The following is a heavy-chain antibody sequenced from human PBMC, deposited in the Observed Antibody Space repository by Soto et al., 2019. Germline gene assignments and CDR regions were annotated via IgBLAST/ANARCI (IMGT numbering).Heavy chain of an antibody. CDR2: IYYSGST. V-gene: IGHV4-59*01. D-gene: IGHD1-26*01. CDR1: GGSISSYY. Sequence: SETLSLTCTVSGGSISSYYWSWIRQSPGKGLEWIGYIYYSGSTNYNPSLKSRVTISVDTSKNQFSLKLSSVTAADTAVYYCARVVGASLGLWFDPWGQGTLVTVS. J-gene: IGHJ5*02. CDR3: ARVVGASLGLWFDP.